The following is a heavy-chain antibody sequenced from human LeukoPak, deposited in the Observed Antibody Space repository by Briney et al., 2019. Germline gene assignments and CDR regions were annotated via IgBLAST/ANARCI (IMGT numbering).Heavy chain of an antibody. CDR2: IYYSGST. CDR3: ARHPAAIRPEGAFDI. D-gene: IGHD6-6*01. CDR1: GGSISSSSYY. J-gene: IGHJ3*02. V-gene: IGHV4-39*07. Sequence: SETLSLTCTVSGGSISSSSYYWDWIRQPPGKGLEWIGSIYYSGSTYYNQSLKSRVTISVDTSKNQFSLKLSSVTAADTAVYYCARHPAAIRPEGAFDIWGQGTMVTVSS.